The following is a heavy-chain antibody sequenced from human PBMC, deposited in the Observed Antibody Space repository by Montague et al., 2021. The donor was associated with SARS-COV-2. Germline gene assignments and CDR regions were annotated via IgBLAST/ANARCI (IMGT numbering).Heavy chain of an antibody. D-gene: IGHD3-9*01. CDR1: GGSISTYY. CDR3: ARLPYDNSYGMDV. J-gene: IGHJ6*02. V-gene: IGHV4-59*01. Sequence: SETLSLTCTVSGGSISTYYWNWIRQFPGKGQEWIGYIDYSGSTNYNPSLQSRVIISVDRSKTQFSLKLNSVTAADTAIYYCARLPYDNSYGMDVWGQGTTVTVSS. CDR2: IDYSGST.